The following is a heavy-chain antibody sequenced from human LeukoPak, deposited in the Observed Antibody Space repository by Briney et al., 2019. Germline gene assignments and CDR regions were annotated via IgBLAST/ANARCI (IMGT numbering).Heavy chain of an antibody. D-gene: IGHD3-22*01. CDR3: AKSAYYYDSSGYYYFDY. CDR2: ISGSGGST. V-gene: IGHV3-23*01. J-gene: IGHJ4*02. Sequence: GGSLRLSCAASGFMFSHSAMSWVRQAPGKGLEWVSAISGSGGSTYYADSVKGRFTISRDNSKNTLYLQMNSLRAEDTAVYYCAKSAYYYDSSGYYYFDYWGQGTLVTVSS. CDR1: GFMFSHSA.